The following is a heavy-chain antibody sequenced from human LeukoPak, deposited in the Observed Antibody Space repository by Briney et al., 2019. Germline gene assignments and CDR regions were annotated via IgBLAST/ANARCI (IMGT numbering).Heavy chain of an antibody. CDR1: GFTFSSYS. D-gene: IGHD1-26*01. CDR2: ISSSSSYI. Sequence: GGSLRLSCAASGFTFSSYSMNWVRQAPGKGLEWVSSISSSSSYIYYADSVKGRFTISRDNAMNSLYLQMNSLRAEDTAVYYCAREVTWERGEDYWGQGTLVTVSS. CDR3: AREVTWERGEDY. J-gene: IGHJ4*02. V-gene: IGHV3-21*01.